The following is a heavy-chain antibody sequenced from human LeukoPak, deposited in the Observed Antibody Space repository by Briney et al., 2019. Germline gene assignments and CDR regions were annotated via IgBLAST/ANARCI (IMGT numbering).Heavy chain of an antibody. D-gene: IGHD6-6*01. J-gene: IGHJ4*02. V-gene: IGHV4-34*01. CDR2: INHSGST. CDR1: GGSFSGYY. CDR3: ARGRAARMFDY. Sequence: SETLSLTCAVYGGSFSGYYWSWIRQPPGKGLERIGEINHSGSTNYNPSLKSRVTISVDTSKNQFSLKLSSVTAADTAVYYCARGRAARMFDYWGQGTLVTVSS.